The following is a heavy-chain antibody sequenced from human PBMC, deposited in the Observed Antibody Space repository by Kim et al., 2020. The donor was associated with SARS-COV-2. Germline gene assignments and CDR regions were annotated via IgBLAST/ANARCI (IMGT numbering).Heavy chain of an antibody. V-gene: IGHV3-9*01. Sequence: GGSLRLSCAASGFTFDDYAMHWVRQAPGKGLEWVSGISWNSGSIGYADSVKGRFTISRDNAKNSLYLQMNSLRAEDTALYYCAKGGGYDSSGYYIDYWGQGTLVTVSS. CDR1: GFTFDDYA. J-gene: IGHJ4*02. CDR3: AKGGGYDSSGYYIDY. CDR2: ISWNSGSI. D-gene: IGHD3-22*01.